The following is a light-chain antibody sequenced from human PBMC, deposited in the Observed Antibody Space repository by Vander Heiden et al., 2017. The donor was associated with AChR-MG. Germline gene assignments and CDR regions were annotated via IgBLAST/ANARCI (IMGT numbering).Light chain of an antibody. J-gene: IGKJ5*01. CDR1: QDISNF. CDR2: DAS. Sequence: DIQMTQSPSSLSASVGDRVTITCKASQDISNFLNWYQQRPGRAPTLLIYDASNLEPGVPSRFSGSGSGTDFTFTITSLQPEDIATYYCQQYDDLSITFGQGTRLDIK. CDR3: QQYDDLSIT. V-gene: IGKV1-33*01.